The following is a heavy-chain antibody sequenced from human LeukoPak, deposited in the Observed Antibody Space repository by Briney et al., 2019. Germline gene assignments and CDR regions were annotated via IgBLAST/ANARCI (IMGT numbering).Heavy chain of an antibody. D-gene: IGHD6-19*01. J-gene: IGHJ5*02. CDR2: INPSGGST. CDR1: GYTFTSYY. V-gene: IGHV1-46*01. CDR3: ARRGIAVAAFDP. Sequence: ASVKVSCKASGYTFTSYYMHWVRQAPGQGLEWMGIINPSGGSTSYAQKLQGRVTMTRDMSTSTVYMELSSLRSEDTAVYYCARRGIAVAAFDPWGQGTLVTVSS.